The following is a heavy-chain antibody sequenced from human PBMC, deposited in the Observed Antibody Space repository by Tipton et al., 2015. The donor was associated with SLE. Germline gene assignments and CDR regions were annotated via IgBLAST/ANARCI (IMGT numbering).Heavy chain of an antibody. Sequence: TLSLTCTVSGYSISRGYYWGWIRQPPGGGLEWLGSVNHSGSTNYNPSLKSRVTISVDTSKNQFSRKLSSVTAADTAVYYCARGPQIAAAGSDAFDIWGQGTMVTVSS. J-gene: IGHJ3*02. CDR3: ARGPQIAAAGSDAFDI. CDR2: VNHSGST. D-gene: IGHD6-13*01. CDR1: GYSISRGYY. V-gene: IGHV4-38-2*02.